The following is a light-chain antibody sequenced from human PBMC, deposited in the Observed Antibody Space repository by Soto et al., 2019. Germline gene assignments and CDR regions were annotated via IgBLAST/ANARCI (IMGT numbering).Light chain of an antibody. Sequence: EIVMPQSPATLSVSPGERATLSCRASQSVSSNLAWYQQKPGQAPRLLIYDASTRATGIPARFSGSGSGTDFTLTISGLQSEDFAVYYCQQYNNWPQTFGQGTKVDIK. CDR3: QQYNNWPQT. V-gene: IGKV3-15*01. CDR1: QSVSSN. CDR2: DAS. J-gene: IGKJ1*01.